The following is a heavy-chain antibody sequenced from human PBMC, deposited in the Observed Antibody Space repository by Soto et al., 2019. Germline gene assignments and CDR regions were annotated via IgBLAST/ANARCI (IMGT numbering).Heavy chain of an antibody. CDR2: VYYSGSS. CDR3: AKLSCTSSTCYFPGWFDP. V-gene: IGHV4-31*03. J-gene: IGHJ5*02. D-gene: IGHD2-2*01. CDR1: GDSISGGSSF. Sequence: TLSLTCTVSGDSISGGSSFWSWIRQPPGKGLEWIANVYYSGSSYYNPSLKSRLTISVDTTKNQFSLQLKSMTAADTAVYYCAKLSCTSSTCYFPGWFDPWGQGTLVTVSS.